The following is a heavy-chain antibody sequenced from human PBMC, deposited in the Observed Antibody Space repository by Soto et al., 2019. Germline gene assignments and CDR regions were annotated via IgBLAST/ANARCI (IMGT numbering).Heavy chain of an antibody. J-gene: IGHJ6*02. CDR1: GFTVSSNY. CDR2: IYSGGST. CDR3: ARESISYDFWSGYYVPYGIDV. Sequence: GGSLRLSCAASGFTVSSNYMSWVRQAPGKGLEWVSAIYSGGSTYYADSVKGRFTISRDNSKNTLYLQMNSLRAEDTAVYYCARESISYDFWSGYYVPYGIDVWGQGTTVTVSS. V-gene: IGHV3-53*01. D-gene: IGHD3-3*01.